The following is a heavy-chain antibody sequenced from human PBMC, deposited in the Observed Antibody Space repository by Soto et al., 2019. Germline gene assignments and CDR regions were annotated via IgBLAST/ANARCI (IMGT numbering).Heavy chain of an antibody. Sequence: PSETLSLTCAASGRSGSSNYMSWVRQAPGKGLEWVAVIYSGGSTYYADSVKGRFTISRDDSKNTVFLQMDRLRAEDTALYYCAIFYDFWTGPRDYWGQGILVTVSS. CDR2: IYSGGST. V-gene: IGHV3-53*01. CDR1: GRSGSSNY. CDR3: AIFYDFWTGPRDY. D-gene: IGHD3-3*01. J-gene: IGHJ4*02.